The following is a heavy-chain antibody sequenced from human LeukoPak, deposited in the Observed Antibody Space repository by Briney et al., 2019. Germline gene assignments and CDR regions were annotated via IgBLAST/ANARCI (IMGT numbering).Heavy chain of an antibody. D-gene: IGHD1/OR15-1a*01. CDR1: GFSFSSYG. CDR3: WTGTYYFDY. V-gene: IGHV3-30*03. CDR2: ISYDGSNK. J-gene: IGHJ4*02. Sequence: GRSLRLSCAASGFSFSSYGMHWVRQAQGKGLEWVAVISYDGSNKYYADSVKGRFTISRDNSKNTLYLQMNSLRAEDTAVYYCWTGTYYFDYWGQGTLVTVSS.